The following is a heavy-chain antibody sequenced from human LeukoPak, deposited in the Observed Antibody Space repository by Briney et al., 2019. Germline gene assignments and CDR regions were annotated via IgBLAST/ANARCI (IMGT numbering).Heavy chain of an antibody. Sequence: SETLSLTCAVYGGSFSGYYWSRIRQPPGKGLEWIGEINHSGSTNYNPSLKSRVTISVDTSKNQFSLKLSSVTAADTAVYYCARDAQLMLPLVSGYYGSGSYYNVWYFDYWGQGTLVTVSS. CDR3: ARDAQLMLPLVSGYYGSGSYYNVWYFDY. CDR2: INHSGST. CDR1: GGSFSGYY. D-gene: IGHD3-10*01. J-gene: IGHJ4*02. V-gene: IGHV4-34*01.